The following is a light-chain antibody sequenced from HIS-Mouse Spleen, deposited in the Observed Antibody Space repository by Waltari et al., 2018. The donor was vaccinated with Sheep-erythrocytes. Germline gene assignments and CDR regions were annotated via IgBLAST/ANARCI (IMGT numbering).Light chain of an antibody. J-gene: IGLJ3*02. Sequence: QSALTQPRSVSGSPGPSVTIPCPGTSSDVGGSNYVSWYQQHPGKAPKLMIYDVSKRPSGVPDRFSGSKSGNTASLTISGLQAEDEADYYCCSYAGSSTPWVFGGGTKLTVL. CDR3: CSYAGSSTPWV. V-gene: IGLV2-11*01. CDR2: DVS. CDR1: SSDVGGSNY.